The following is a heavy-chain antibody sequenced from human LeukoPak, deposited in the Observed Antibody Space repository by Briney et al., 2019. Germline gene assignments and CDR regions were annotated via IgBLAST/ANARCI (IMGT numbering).Heavy chain of an antibody. J-gene: IGHJ4*02. Sequence: SGGSLRLSCAASGFTFSSYAMSWVRQAPGKGLEWVSAISGSGGSTYYADSVKGRFTISRDNSKNTLYLQMNSLRAEDTAVYYCAKGKATVTTLFGDYWGQGTLVTVSS. CDR3: AKGKATVTTLFGDY. V-gene: IGHV3-23*01. CDR1: GFTFSSYA. CDR2: ISGSGGST. D-gene: IGHD4-17*01.